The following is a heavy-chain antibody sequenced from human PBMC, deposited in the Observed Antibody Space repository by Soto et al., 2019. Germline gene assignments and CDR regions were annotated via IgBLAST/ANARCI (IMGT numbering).Heavy chain of an antibody. D-gene: IGHD3-9*01. J-gene: IGHJ5*02. CDR2: ISAYNGNT. V-gene: IGHV1-18*04. CDR1: GYTFTSSG. Sequence: QVQLVQSGAEVKKPGASVKVSCKASGYTFTSSGISWVRQAPGQGLEWMGWISAYNGNTNYAQKLQGRVTMTTDTSTSTDYMELRSLRSDDTAVYYCARNLVLRYFDWLLSGAWFDPWGQGTLVTVSS. CDR3: ARNLVLRYFDWLLSGAWFDP.